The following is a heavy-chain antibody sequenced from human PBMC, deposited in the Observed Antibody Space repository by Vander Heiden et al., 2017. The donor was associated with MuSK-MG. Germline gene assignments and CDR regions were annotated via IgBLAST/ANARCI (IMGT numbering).Heavy chain of an antibody. CDR2: ISAYNGNT. D-gene: IGHD3-22*01. Sequence: QVQLVQSGAEVKKPGASVNVSCKASGYTLTSYGISGVRQAPGQGLEWMGWISAYNGNTNYAQKLQGRVTMTTDTSTSTAYMELRSLRSDDTAVYYCARDYYDSSGRESGFDYWGQGTLVTVSS. CDR3: ARDYYDSSGRESGFDY. CDR1: GYTLTSYG. J-gene: IGHJ4*02. V-gene: IGHV1-18*01.